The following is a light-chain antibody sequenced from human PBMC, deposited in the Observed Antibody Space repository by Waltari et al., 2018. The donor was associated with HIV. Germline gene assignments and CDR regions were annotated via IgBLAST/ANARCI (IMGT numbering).Light chain of an antibody. J-gene: IGLJ2*01. CDR1: SSDVGGYNY. Sequence: QSALTQPRSVSGSPGQTVNISCTGTSSDVGGYNYVSWYQQHPGKAPKLMIYDVSKRPSGVPGRFSGSKSGNPASLSISGLQAEDDADYYCCSFAGTYTIFGGGTELTVL. CDR2: DVS. V-gene: IGLV2-11*01. CDR3: CSFAGTYTI.